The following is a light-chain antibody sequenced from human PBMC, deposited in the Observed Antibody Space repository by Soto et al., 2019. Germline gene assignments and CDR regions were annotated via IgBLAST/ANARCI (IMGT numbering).Light chain of an antibody. V-gene: IGKV1-5*01. J-gene: IGKJ2*01. CDR1: QRINNW. CDR2: DAS. CDR3: QQYNSNPYT. Sequence: GDRVTITCRASQRINNWLAWYQQKPGKAPKFLIYDASNLESGVPSRFSGSGSGTEFTLTVSSLQPDDFATYYCQQYNSNPYTFGQGTKLEIK.